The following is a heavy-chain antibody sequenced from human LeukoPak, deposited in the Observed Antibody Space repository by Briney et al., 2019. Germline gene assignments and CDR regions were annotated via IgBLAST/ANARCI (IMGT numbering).Heavy chain of an antibody. CDR3: ASPSKLVISRGGFDI. D-gene: IGHD2-15*01. CDR2: IYFSET. Sequence: SETLSLTCTVTGGSSSDTTYYWAWIRQPPGKGLEWIGSIYFSETKYNPSLKSRITISGDTSKNQFSLRLSSVTAADTAVYYCASPSKLVISRGGFDIWGQGTMVTVSA. CDR1: GGSSSDTTYY. J-gene: IGHJ3*02. V-gene: IGHV4-39*01.